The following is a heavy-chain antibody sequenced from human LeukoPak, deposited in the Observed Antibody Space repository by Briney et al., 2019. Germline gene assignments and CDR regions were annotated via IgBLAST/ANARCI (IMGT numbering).Heavy chain of an antibody. CDR2: ISRSSSYI. J-gene: IGHJ4*02. V-gene: IGHV3-21*01. Sequence: PGGSLRLSCAASGFTFSSYSMNWVRQAPGKGLEWVSSISRSSSYIYYADSVKGRFTISRDNAKNSLYLQMNSLRAEDTAVYYCAGPNGPRWLASGFDYWGQGTLVTVSS. D-gene: IGHD6-19*01. CDR1: GFTFSSYS. CDR3: AGPNGPRWLASGFDY.